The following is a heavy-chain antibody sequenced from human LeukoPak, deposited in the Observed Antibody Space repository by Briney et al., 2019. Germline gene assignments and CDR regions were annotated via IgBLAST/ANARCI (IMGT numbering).Heavy chain of an antibody. Sequence: HSETLSLTCTVSGGSISSYYWSWIRQPPGKGLEWIGYIYYSGSTNYNPSLKSRVTISVDTSKNQFSLKLSSVTAADTAVYYCARTYYDFWSGSYYFDYWGQGTLVTVSS. J-gene: IGHJ4*02. CDR3: ARTYYDFWSGSYYFDY. CDR1: GGSISSYY. V-gene: IGHV4-59*08. D-gene: IGHD3-3*01. CDR2: IYYSGST.